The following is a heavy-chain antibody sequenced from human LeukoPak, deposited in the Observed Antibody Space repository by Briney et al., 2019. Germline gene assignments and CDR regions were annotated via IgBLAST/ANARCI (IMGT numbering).Heavy chain of an antibody. CDR3: AKQESGSIYTSGWYVY. CDR2: ISNDGSNN. CDR1: GFTFSSYG. D-gene: IGHD6-19*01. V-gene: IGHV3-30*18. Sequence: GGSLRLSCAASGFTFSSYGMHWVRQAPGKGLEWVAVISNDGSNNYYADSVKGRFTISRDNSKNTLYLQMNSLRAEDTAVYYCAKQESGSIYTSGWYVYWGQGTLVTVSS. J-gene: IGHJ4*02.